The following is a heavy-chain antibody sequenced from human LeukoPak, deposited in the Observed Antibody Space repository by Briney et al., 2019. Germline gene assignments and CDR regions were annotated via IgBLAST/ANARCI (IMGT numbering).Heavy chain of an antibody. CDR2: ISAYNGNT. J-gene: IGHJ4*02. CDR3: ARDQGRKTGTGD. V-gene: IGHV1-18*01. Sequence: ASVNASCKASGYTPTSFGVSWVRQAPGQGLEWMGWISAYNGNTSYAQKLQGRVTMTTDTSTSTAYMELRSLRSDDTAVYYCARDQGRKTGTGDWGQGTLVTVSS. CDR1: GYTPTSFG. D-gene: IGHD1-1*01.